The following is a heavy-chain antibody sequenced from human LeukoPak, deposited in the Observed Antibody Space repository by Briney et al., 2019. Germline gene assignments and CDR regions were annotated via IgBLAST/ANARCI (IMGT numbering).Heavy chain of an antibody. J-gene: IGHJ1*01. V-gene: IGHV1-69*05. CDR1: GGTFSSYA. CDR3: AREVYDSSGYHAVEYFQH. CDR2: IIPTFGTA. D-gene: IGHD3-22*01. Sequence: SVKVSCKASGGTFSSYAISWVRQAPGQGLEWMGRIIPTFGTANYAQKFQGRVTITTDESTSTAYMELSSLRSEDTAVYYCAREVYDSSGYHAVEYFQHWGQGTLVTVSS.